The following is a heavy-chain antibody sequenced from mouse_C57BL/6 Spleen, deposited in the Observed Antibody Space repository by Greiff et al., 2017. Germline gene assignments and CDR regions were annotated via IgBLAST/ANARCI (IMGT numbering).Heavy chain of an antibody. CDR3: AREGPYDYGRAWFAY. CDR1: GYTFTDYY. CDR2: INPNNGGT. J-gene: IGHJ3*01. D-gene: IGHD2-4*01. Sequence: VQLQQSGPELVKPGASVKISCKASGYTFTDYYMNWVKQSPGKGLEWIGDINPNNGGTSYNQKFKGKATLTVDKSSSTAYMELRSLTSEDSVGYYCAREGPYDYGRAWFAYWGQGTLVTVSA. V-gene: IGHV1-26*01.